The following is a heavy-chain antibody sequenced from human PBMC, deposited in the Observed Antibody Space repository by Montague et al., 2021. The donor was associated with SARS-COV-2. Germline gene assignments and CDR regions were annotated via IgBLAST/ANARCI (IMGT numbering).Heavy chain of an antibody. CDR1: GGSITGFS. J-gene: IGHJ4*02. D-gene: IGHD6-6*01. CDR2: VTTSGTI. V-gene: IGHV4-4*07. CDR3: ARTPTRPLSLDS. Sequence: SETLSLTCAVSGGSITGFSWSWVRQPAGKGLEWIGRVTTSGTINYSPSLRSRVTMSVDTSKNQFSLSLNSVTAADTAIYYCARTPTRPLSLDSWGQGTLVTVSS.